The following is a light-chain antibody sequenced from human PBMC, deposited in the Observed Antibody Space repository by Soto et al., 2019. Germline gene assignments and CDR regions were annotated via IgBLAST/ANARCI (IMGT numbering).Light chain of an antibody. J-gene: IGKJ1*01. CDR1: QTISSW. CDR2: KAS. CDR3: QQDNSYSGE. Sequence: DILLSLAPSTLSVTLLNIATIPFRPSQTISSWLAWYQQKPGKAPKLLIYKASTLKSGVPSRFSGSGSGTEFTLTISSLQPDDFATYYCQQDNSYSGEFCQGANADVK. V-gene: IGKV1-5*03.